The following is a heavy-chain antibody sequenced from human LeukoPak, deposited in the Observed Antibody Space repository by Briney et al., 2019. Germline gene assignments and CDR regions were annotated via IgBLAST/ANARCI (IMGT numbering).Heavy chain of an antibody. Sequence: SETLSLTCAVYGGSFSGYYWSWIRQPPGKGLEWIGEINHSGSTNYNPSLKSRVTISVDTSKNQFSLKLSSVTAEDTAVYYCARGITWIPMIDYWGQGTLVTVSS. V-gene: IGHV4-34*01. J-gene: IGHJ4*02. CDR1: GGSFSGYY. CDR3: ARGITWIPMIDY. D-gene: IGHD5-18*01. CDR2: INHSGST.